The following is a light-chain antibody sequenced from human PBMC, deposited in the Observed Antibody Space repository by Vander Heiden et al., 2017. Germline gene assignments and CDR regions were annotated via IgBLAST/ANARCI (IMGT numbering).Light chain of an antibody. CDR3: QSYDSSLSAYV. CDR1: SSNIGAGYA. Sequence: QSVLSQPPSVTGAPAQRATLPCTGGSSNIGAGYAVNWYHHLRGTVPKVLIYGSSNRPSGVPVRFSGSNSGTSASLAVTGLQAEDEADYYCQSYDSSLSAYVFGSGTKVTVL. CDR2: GSS. V-gene: IGLV1-40*01. J-gene: IGLJ1*01.